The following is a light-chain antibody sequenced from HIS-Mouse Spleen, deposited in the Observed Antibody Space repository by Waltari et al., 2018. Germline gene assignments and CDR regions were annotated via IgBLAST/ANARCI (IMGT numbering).Light chain of an antibody. V-gene: IGLV3-21*02. CDR3: QVWDSSSDHRV. J-gene: IGLJ3*02. Sequence: SYVLTQPPSVSVAPGQTARITWGGNNIGSKSVQWYQQKPGQAPVLVVYDDSDRPSGIPERFSGSNSGNTATLTISRVEAGDEADYYCQVWDSSSDHRVFGGGTKLTVL. CDR1: NIGSKS. CDR2: DDS.